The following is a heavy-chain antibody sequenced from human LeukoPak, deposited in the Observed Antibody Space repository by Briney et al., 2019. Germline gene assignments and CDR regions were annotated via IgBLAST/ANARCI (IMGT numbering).Heavy chain of an antibody. CDR1: GYSISSGYY. CDR3: ARQGSSFSDFDY. Sequence: PSETLSLTCAVSGYSISSGYYWGWIRQPPGKGLEWIGSIYHSGSTYYNLSLKSRVTISVDTSKNQFSLKLSSVTAADTAVYYCARQGSSFSDFDYWGQGTLVTVSS. D-gene: IGHD2-15*01. J-gene: IGHJ4*02. V-gene: IGHV4-38-2*01. CDR2: IYHSGST.